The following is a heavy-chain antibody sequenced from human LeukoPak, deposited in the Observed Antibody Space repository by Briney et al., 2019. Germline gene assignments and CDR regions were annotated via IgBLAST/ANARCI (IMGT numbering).Heavy chain of an antibody. J-gene: IGHJ3*02. CDR1: GGSITSYY. V-gene: IGHV4-59*12. Sequence: SETLSLTCTVSGGSITSYYWSWIRQPPGKGLEWIGYIYYSGSTNYNPSLKSRVTMSAVTSKNQFSLKLSSVTAADTAVYYCARIKRGGWKDAFDIWGQGTMVTVSS. D-gene: IGHD1-1*01. CDR3: ARIKRGGWKDAFDI. CDR2: IYYSGST.